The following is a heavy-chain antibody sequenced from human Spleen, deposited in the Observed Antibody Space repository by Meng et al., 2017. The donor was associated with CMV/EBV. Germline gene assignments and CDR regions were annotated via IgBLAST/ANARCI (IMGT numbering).Heavy chain of an antibody. J-gene: IGHJ4*02. CDR2: ISSSSSTM. CDR3: AKDITAYIYGCFDS. V-gene: IGHV3-48*02. Sequence: GESLKISCVVSGFSISGYWMTWVRQTPGKGLEWVSYISSSSSTMYYADSVKGRFTVSRDNSKNTLYLQMNSLRDEDTAVYYCAKDITAYIYGCFDSWGQGTLVTVSS. D-gene: IGHD5-18*01. CDR1: GFSISGYW.